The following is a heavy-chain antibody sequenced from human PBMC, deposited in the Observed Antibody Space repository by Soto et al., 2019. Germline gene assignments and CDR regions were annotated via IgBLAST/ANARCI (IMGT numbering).Heavy chain of an antibody. CDR1: GFTFDDYG. Sequence: GSLRLSCAASGFTFDDYGMSWARQAPGKGLEWVSGVNWNGGSTGYADSVKGRFTISRDNAKNSLYLQMNSLRAEDTAFYYCVRGASLNFDYWGQGTLVTVSS. D-gene: IGHD1-26*01. CDR2: VNWNGGST. J-gene: IGHJ4*02. V-gene: IGHV3-20*04. CDR3: VRGASLNFDY.